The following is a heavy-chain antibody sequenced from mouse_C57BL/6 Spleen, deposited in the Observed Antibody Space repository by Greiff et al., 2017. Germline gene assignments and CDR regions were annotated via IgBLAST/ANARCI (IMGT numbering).Heavy chain of an antibody. J-gene: IGHJ4*01. Sequence: QVQLQQPGAELVRPGSSVKLSCKASGYTFTSYWMDWVKQRPGQGLEWIGNIYPSDSETHYNQKFKDKATLTVDKSSSTAYMQLSSLTSEDSAVYYGARGNAYYSNPFYAMDYWGQGTSVTVSS. CDR2: IYPSDSET. CDR1: GYTFTSYW. V-gene: IGHV1-61*01. CDR3: ARGNAYYSNPFYAMDY. D-gene: IGHD2-5*01.